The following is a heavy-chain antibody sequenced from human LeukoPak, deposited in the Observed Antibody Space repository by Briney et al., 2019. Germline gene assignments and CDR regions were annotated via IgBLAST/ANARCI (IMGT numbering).Heavy chain of an antibody. CDR1: GGTFSSYA. CDR2: IIPIFGTA. V-gene: IGHV1-69*13. Sequence: SVKVSCKASGGTFSSYAISWVRQAPGQGLEWMGGIIPIFGTANYAQKFQGRVTITADESTSTAYMELSSLRSEDTAVYYCARRMAVPAAFDYSRQGTLVTVSS. D-gene: IGHD2-2*01. CDR3: ARRMAVPAAFDY. J-gene: IGHJ4*02.